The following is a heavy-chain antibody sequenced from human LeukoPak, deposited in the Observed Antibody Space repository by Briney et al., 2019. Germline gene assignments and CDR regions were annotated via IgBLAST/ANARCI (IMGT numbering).Heavy chain of an antibody. Sequence: GASVKVSCKASGYTFTGYYMHWVRQAPGQGLEWMGWINPNSGGTNYAQKFQGRVTMTRDTSISTAYMELSRLRSDDTAVYYCARVRYYDSSGYSFNYWGQGTLVTVSS. V-gene: IGHV1-2*02. J-gene: IGHJ4*02. CDR1: GYTFTGYY. CDR2: INPNSGGT. CDR3: ARVRYYDSSGYSFNY. D-gene: IGHD3-22*01.